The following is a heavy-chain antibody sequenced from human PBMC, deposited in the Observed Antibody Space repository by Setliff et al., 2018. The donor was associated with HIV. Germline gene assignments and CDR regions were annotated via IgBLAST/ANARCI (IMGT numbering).Heavy chain of an antibody. CDR3: AKVNGGLWFGELSFDY. J-gene: IGHJ4*02. CDR2: ISSSSSYI. D-gene: IGHD3-10*01. Sequence: GSLRLSCAASGFTFSSYSMNWVRQAPGKGLEWVSSISSSSSYIYYADSVKGRFTISRDNAKNSLYLQMNSLRAEDTAVYYCAKVNGGLWFGELSFDYWGQGTLVTVSS. V-gene: IGHV3-21*04. CDR1: GFTFSSYS.